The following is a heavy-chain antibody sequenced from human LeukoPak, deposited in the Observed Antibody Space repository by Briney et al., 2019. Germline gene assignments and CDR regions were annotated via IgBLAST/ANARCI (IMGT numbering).Heavy chain of an antibody. CDR1: GGTFSSYA. V-gene: IGHV1-69*05. D-gene: IGHD2-15*01. Sequence: ASVKVSCKASGGTFSSYAISWVRQAPGQGLEWMGGIIPIFGTANYAQKFQGRVTITTDESTSTAYMELSSLRSEDTAVYHCASPYCSGGSCPTPKNWFDPWGQGTLVTVSS. CDR2: IIPIFGTA. J-gene: IGHJ5*02. CDR3: ASPYCSGGSCPTPKNWFDP.